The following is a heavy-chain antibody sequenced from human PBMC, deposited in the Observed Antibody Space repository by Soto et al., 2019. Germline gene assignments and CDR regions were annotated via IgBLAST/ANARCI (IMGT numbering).Heavy chain of an antibody. CDR3: ARDLTPHTYYYYSSGYNFDY. J-gene: IGHJ4*02. V-gene: IGHV1-3*01. Sequence: SVQVSCMASGYIFPSYAMHWLGQAPGQRLEWMGWINAGSGNTKYLQKFHGRVTITMDTYASKADVELSSLRSKERAVYYCARDLTPHTYYYYSSGYNFDYWGQGTMVTVSS. CDR1: GYIFPSYA. CDR2: INAGSGNT. D-gene: IGHD6-25*01.